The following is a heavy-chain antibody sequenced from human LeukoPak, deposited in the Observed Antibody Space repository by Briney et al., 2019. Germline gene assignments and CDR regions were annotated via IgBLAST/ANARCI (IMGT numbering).Heavy chain of an antibody. J-gene: IGHJ6*02. V-gene: IGHV5-51*01. CDR2: IYPGDSDT. Sequence: GESLKISCEGSGYSFTGYWIGWVRQMPGKGLEWMGIIYPGDSDTRYSPPFQGQVTISADKSISTAYLQWSSLKASDTAMYYCARHSYCGSTTCCYYYGMDVWGQGTTVTVSS. CDR1: GYSFTGYW. CDR3: ARHSYCGSTTCCYYYGMDV. D-gene: IGHD2-2*01.